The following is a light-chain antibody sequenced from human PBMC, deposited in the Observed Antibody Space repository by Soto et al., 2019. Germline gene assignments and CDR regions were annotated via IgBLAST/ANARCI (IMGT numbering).Light chain of an antibody. CDR2: DVS. CDR3: SSYTSSSSVV. CDR1: SSDVGTYNY. J-gene: IGLJ2*01. Sequence: ALTQPASVSGSPGQSITISCTGTSSDVGTYNYVSWFQQYPGKAPKVMIYDVSNRPSGVSNRFSGSKSANTASLTISGLQAEDEADYYCSSYTSSSSVVFGGGTKLTVL. V-gene: IGLV2-14*03.